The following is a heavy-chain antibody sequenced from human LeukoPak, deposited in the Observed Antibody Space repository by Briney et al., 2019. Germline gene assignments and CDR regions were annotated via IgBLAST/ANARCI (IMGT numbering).Heavy chain of an antibody. Sequence: PGGSLRLSCAASGFTFSSYAMHWVRQAPGKGLEWVAVISYDGSNKYYADSVKGRFTISRDNSKNTLYLQMNSLRAEDTAVYYCARERGVEGHYYYGMDVWGQGTTVTVSS. J-gene: IGHJ6*02. CDR1: GFTFSSYA. V-gene: IGHV3-30-3*01. D-gene: IGHD3-3*01. CDR3: ARERGVEGHYYYGMDV. CDR2: ISYDGSNK.